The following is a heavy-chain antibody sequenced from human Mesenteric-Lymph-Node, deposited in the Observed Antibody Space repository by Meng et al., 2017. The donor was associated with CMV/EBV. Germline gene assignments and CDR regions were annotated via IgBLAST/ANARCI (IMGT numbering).Heavy chain of an antibody. CDR1: GDSISSYY. V-gene: IGHV4-59*01. D-gene: IGHD3-3*01. CDR3: TRAVFGVLTYYFDC. J-gene: IGHJ4*02. CDR2: IYYSGST. Sequence: SETLSLTCSVSGDSISSYYWSWIRQPPGKGLEWIGYIYYSGSTNYNPSLKSRVTTSVDTSKNQFSLKLTSVTAADTAVYYCTRAVFGVLTYYFDCWGQGTLVTVSS.